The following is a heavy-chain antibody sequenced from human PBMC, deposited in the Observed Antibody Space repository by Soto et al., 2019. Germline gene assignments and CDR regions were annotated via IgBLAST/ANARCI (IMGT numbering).Heavy chain of an antibody. V-gene: IGHV4-34*02. J-gene: IGHJ4*02. CDR3: ARSPIVLRGEFDS. CDR1: GTSFSGYY. D-gene: IGHD2-8*01. CDR2: ITQSGHT. Sequence: QVQVQQWGAGLLKPSETLSLTCAVYGTSFSGYYWTWIRQPPGKGLEWIGDITQSGHTKYNPSLGSRVTISLVSSYNQFSLKLNSLTAADTAVYYCARSPIVLRGEFDSWGQGTLVSVSS.